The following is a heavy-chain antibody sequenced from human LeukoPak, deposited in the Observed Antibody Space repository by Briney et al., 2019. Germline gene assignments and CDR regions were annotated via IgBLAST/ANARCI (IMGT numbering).Heavy chain of an antibody. D-gene: IGHD3-22*01. Sequence: GGSLRLSCAASGFTVSLYYMTWVRQAPGKGLEWVSVIYSGGPTYYADSVKGRFTISRDFSKNTVFLHMNSLRAEDTAMYYCARGDDSGYYDYFDYWGQGALVTVSS. CDR3: ARGDDSGYYDYFDY. J-gene: IGHJ4*02. CDR2: IYSGGPT. CDR1: GFTVSLYY. V-gene: IGHV3-53*01.